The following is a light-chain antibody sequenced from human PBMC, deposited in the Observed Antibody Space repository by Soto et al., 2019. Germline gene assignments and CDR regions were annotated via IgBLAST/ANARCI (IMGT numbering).Light chain of an antibody. CDR3: QQSYNTPLT. CDR1: HSINNN. V-gene: IGKV1-39*01. J-gene: IGKJ1*01. Sequence: DIQMSQSPSSLSASVGDRVTITCRASHSINNNLNWYQQEPGKAPKVLVYAASTLQSGVPSRFSGSGSGTEFTLTISSLQPEDFASYYCQQSYNTPLTFGQGTRVEIK. CDR2: AAS.